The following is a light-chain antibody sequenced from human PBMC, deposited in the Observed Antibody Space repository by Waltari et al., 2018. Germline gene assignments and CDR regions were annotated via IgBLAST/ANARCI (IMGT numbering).Light chain of an antibody. CDR3: SSQSSNDVVL. CDR2: DVS. J-gene: IGLJ2*01. CDR1: SNDVGGYNS. Sequence: QSALTQPASGSGSPGQSVTIFCAGTSNDVGGYNSVSWYPEHPGQAPRVIIYDVSDRPSGVSDRFSGSKSGNTASLTISGLQAEDEADYYCSSQSSNDVVLFGGGTKLTVL. V-gene: IGLV2-14*01.